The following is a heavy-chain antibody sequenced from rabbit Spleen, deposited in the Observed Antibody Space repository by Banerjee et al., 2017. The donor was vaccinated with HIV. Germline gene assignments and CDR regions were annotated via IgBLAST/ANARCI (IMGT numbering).Heavy chain of an antibody. CDR1: GFSFSSNDY. Sequence: QSLEESGGGLVQPEGSLTLTCTTSGFSFSSNDYMCWVRQAPGKGLEWIACIYTGSSGNTYYASWAKGRFTISRSTSLNTVDLKMTSLTAADTATYFCAKSSTDNYRHDLWGQGTLVTVS. V-gene: IGHV1S40*01. CDR3: AKSSTDNYRHDL. D-gene: IGHD1-1*01. J-gene: IGHJ3*01. CDR2: IYTGSSGNT.